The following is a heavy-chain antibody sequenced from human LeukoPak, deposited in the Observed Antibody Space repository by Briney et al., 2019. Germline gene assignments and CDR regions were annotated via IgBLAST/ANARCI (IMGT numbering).Heavy chain of an antibody. CDR1: GGSFSGYY. CDR2: INHSGST. Sequence: SETLSLTCAVYGGSFSGYYWSWIRQPPGKGLEWIGEINHSGSTNYNPSLKSRVTISVDTSKNQFSLKLSSVTAADTAVYYCARGLYSSSWYGYWGQGTLVTVSS. D-gene: IGHD6-13*01. V-gene: IGHV4-34*01. CDR3: ARGLYSSSWYGY. J-gene: IGHJ4*02.